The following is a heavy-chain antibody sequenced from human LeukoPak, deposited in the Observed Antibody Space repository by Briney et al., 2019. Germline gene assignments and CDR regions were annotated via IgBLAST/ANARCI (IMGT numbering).Heavy chain of an antibody. CDR1: GFTFSSYW. Sequence: GGSLRLSCAVSGFTFSSYWMHWVRQAPGKGLVWVSLIRTDESSTTYADSVKGRFTISRDNAKNTLYLQMNSLRAEDTAVYWCAKDGGISTGYYYGVDVWGKGTTVTVSS. D-gene: IGHD3-16*01. V-gene: IGHV3-74*01. CDR2: IRTDESST. J-gene: IGHJ6*04. CDR3: AKDGGISTGYYYGVDV.